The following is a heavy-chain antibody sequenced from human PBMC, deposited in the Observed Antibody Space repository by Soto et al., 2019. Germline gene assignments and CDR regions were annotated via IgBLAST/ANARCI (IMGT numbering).Heavy chain of an antibody. D-gene: IGHD3-10*01. J-gene: IGHJ3*02. Sequence: HPGGSLRLSCAASGFTFSSYAMSWVRQAPGKGLEWVSAISGSGGSTYYADSVKGRFTISRDNSKNTLYLQMNSLRAEDTAVYYCAKYSELLWFGELTHDDFDIWGQGTMVTVSS. CDR1: GFTFSSYA. CDR3: AKYSELLWFGELTHDDFDI. CDR2: ISGSGGST. V-gene: IGHV3-23*01.